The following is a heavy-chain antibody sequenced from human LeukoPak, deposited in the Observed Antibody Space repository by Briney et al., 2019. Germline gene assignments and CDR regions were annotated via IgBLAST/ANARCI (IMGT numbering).Heavy chain of an antibody. Sequence: KPSETLSLTCTLSGDSIRSYYWSWLRQPPGKGLEWIGYIFYSGSTNYNPSLKSRVTISGDTSKNQFSLKLSSVTAADTAVYYCARFPGSAEYRHYYYMDVWGKGTTVSVSS. J-gene: IGHJ6*03. V-gene: IGHV4-59*01. CDR2: IFYSGST. CDR3: ARFPGSAEYRHYYYMDV. D-gene: IGHD2-15*01. CDR1: GDSIRSYY.